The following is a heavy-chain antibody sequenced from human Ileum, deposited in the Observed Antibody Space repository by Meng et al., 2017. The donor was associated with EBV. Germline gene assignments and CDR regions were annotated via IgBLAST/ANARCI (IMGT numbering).Heavy chain of an antibody. J-gene: IGHJ2*01. Sequence: QVQLQESGPGRVKPSQTLYHTCTVSGGSNSSRNYYWSWIRQPPGKGLEWSGHIYNSGSTYYNPSLKSRITISVDTSKNQFSMKLSSVTAADTAVYYCARGQKGYFDLWGRGTLVTVSS. CDR2: IYNSGST. V-gene: IGHV4-30-4*01. CDR1: GGSNSSRNYY. CDR3: ARGQKGYFDL.